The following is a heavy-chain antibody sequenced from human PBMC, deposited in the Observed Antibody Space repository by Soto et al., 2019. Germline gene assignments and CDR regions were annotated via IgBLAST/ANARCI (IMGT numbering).Heavy chain of an antibody. CDR2: IYYSGST. Sequence: SETLSLTCTVSGGSISSGGYYWSWIRQHPGKGLEWIGYIYYSGSTYYNPSLKSRVTISVDTSKNQFSLKLSSVTAADTAVYYCASGAPRKVNWFDPWGQGTLVTVSS. CDR1: GGSISSGGYY. D-gene: IGHD6-6*01. V-gene: IGHV4-31*03. J-gene: IGHJ5*02. CDR3: ASGAPRKVNWFDP.